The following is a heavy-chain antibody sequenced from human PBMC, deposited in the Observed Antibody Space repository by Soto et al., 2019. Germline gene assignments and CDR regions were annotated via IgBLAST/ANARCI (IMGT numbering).Heavy chain of an antibody. CDR3: TREFSGSGG. J-gene: IGHJ4*02. Sequence: EVQLVESGGGLVKPGQSLRLSCVVSGFTFGDYPMSWLRQAPGKGLEWVGFIKSKAYGGTAEYAPSVKGRFTISGDDSKSIVYLQMNSLKTEDTAVYYCTREFSGSGGWGQGTLVTVSS. V-gene: IGHV3-49*05. CDR2: IKSKAYGGTA. CDR1: GFTFGDYP. D-gene: IGHD3-10*01.